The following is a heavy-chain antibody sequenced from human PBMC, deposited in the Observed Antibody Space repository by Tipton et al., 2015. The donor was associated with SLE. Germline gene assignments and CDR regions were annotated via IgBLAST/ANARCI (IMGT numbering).Heavy chain of an antibody. V-gene: IGHV5-51*01. CDR2: IYPGDSDT. CDR3: ARLEYYYDSRGATEAGMDV. J-gene: IGHJ6*02. D-gene: IGHD3-22*01. CDR1: GYSFTSYW. Sequence: QLVQSGAEVKKPGESLKISCKGSGYSFTSYWIGWVRQMPGKGLEWMGIIYPGDSDTRYSPSFQGQVTISADKSISTAYLQWSSLKASDTAMYYCARLEYYYDSRGATEAGMDVWGQGTTVTVSS.